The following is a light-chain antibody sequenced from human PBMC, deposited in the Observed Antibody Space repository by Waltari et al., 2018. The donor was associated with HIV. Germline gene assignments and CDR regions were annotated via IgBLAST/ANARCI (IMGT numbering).Light chain of an antibody. CDR2: SNN. CDR3: ASGEDSRHGPV. J-gene: IGLJ2*01. CDR1: SSNIGNNP. Sequence: QSVLTQPPSASGTPGQRVTISCSGSSSNIGNNPVEWYQHLPGTAPKLLNYSNNRLPSGVPDRISGSKSGTAASLAIGGLQSDDEADYYGASGEDSRHGPVFGGGTKLTVL. V-gene: IGLV1-44*01.